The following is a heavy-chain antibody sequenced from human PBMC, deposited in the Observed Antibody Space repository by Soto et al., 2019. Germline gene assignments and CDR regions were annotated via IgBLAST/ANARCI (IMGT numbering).Heavy chain of an antibody. J-gene: IGHJ4*02. Sequence: QVHLVQSGAEVKRPGASVRVSCKASGYKFSDYGISWVRQAPGQGLKWMGWVSTYNGNTYSAQNFQGRVTLTRDTSTNTAYMDLRSLTSDDTAVYYCARYNRATTGWNNYFDYWGQGTLVTVSS. D-gene: IGHD1-1*01. CDR2: VSTYNGNT. CDR1: GYKFSDYG. CDR3: ARYNRATTGWNNYFDY. V-gene: IGHV1-18*01.